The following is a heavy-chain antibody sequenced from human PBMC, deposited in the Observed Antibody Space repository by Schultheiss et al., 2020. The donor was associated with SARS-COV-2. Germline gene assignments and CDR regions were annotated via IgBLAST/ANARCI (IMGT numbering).Heavy chain of an antibody. CDR2: INHSGST. J-gene: IGHJ3*02. V-gene: IGHV4-34*01. CDR3: ARDAPFDSSGWSYAFDI. D-gene: IGHD6-19*01. Sequence: SETLSLTCAVYGGSFSGYYWSWIRQPPGKGLEWIGEINHSGSTNYNPSLKSRVTISVDTSKNQFSLKLSSVTAADTAVYYCARDAPFDSSGWSYAFDIWGQGTMVTVSS. CDR1: GGSFSGYY.